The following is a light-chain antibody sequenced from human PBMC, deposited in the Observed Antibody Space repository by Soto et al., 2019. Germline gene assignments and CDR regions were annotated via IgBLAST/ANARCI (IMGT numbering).Light chain of an antibody. CDR1: SSDVGGYNY. V-gene: IGLV2-14*03. Sequence: QSVLTQPASVSGSPGQSITISCTGTSSDVGGYNYVSWYQHHPGKAPKVMLYDVSNRPSGVSNRFSGSKSGNTASLTISGLQAEDEVDYYCSSYTSGSTPFVFGTGTKLTVL. CDR3: SSYTSGSTPFV. J-gene: IGLJ1*01. CDR2: DVS.